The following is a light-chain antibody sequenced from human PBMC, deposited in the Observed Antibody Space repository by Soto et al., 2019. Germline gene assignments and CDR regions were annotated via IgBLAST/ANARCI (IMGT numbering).Light chain of an antibody. CDR2: DVS. J-gene: IGLJ2*01. Sequence: QSALTQPASVSGSPGQSITISCTETSSDVGGYNYVSWYQQHPGKAPKLMIYDVSNRPSGVSNRFSGSKSGNTASLTISGLQAEDEADYYRSSYTSSSTVVFGGGTQLTVL. V-gene: IGLV2-14*01. CDR1: SSDVGGYNY. CDR3: SSYTSSSTVV.